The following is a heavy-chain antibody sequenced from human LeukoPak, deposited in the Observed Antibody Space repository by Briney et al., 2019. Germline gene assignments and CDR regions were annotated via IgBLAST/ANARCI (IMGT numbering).Heavy chain of an antibody. CDR3: ARGGSSGWYYHFDY. J-gene: IGHJ4*02. V-gene: IGHV4-59*01. Sequence: SETLSLTCTVSGGSISSYYWSWIRQPPGKGLEWIGYIYYNVSINHNPSLKSRVIISVDTSKNQFSLKLSAVTAADTAVYSCARGGSSGWYYHFDYWGQGTLVTVSS. CDR1: GGSISSYY. CDR2: IYYNVSI. D-gene: IGHD6-19*01.